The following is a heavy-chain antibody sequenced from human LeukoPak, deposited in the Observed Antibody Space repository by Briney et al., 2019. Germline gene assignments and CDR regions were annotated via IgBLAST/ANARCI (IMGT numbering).Heavy chain of an antibody. Sequence: GGSLRLSCAAPGFTFSSYGMHWVRQAPGKGLEWVAVISYDGSDKYYADSVKGRFAISRDKSKKTLYLQMNSLRAEDTAVYYCARIGRFGEFPYWGQGTLVTVSS. CDR2: ISYDGSDK. CDR3: ARIGRFGEFPY. D-gene: IGHD3-10*01. J-gene: IGHJ4*02. V-gene: IGHV3-30*03. CDR1: GFTFSSYG.